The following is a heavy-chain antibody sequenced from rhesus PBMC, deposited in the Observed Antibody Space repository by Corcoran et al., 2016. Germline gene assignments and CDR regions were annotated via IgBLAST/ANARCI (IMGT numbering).Heavy chain of an antibody. CDR1: GFTFSSYG. CDR3: AISIAAAGEF. J-gene: IGHJ1*01. Sequence: EVQLVETGGGLVQPGGSLKLSCAASGFTFSSYGMIWVRQVPGKGLEWVSTINRGGGSTDYAESVKGRFTISRDNSKNTLSLQMNSMRAEDTAVYYCAISIAAAGEFWGQGALVTVSS. D-gene: IGHD6-31*01. CDR2: INRGGGST. V-gene: IGHV3S5*01.